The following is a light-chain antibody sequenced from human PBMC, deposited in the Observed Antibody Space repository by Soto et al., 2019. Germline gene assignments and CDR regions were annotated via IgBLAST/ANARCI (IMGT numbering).Light chain of an antibody. CDR2: EVS. J-gene: IGLJ3*02. V-gene: IGLV2-14*01. Sequence: QSALTQPASVSGSPGQSITISCIVTTSDVGGYNYVSWYQQHPGKAPKLMIYEVSNRPSGVSTRFSGSKSGNTASLSISGLQAEDEADYYCTSYTSTSTLEGVFGGGTTVTVL. CDR1: TSDVGGYNY. CDR3: TSYTSTSTLEGV.